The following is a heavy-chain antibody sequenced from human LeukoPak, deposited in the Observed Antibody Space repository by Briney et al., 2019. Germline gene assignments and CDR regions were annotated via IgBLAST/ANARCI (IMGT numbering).Heavy chain of an antibody. D-gene: IGHD5-12*01. V-gene: IGHV1-46*01. Sequence: ASVKVSCKASGYTFTSYYMHWVRQAPGQGLEWMGIINPSGGSTSYAQKFQGRVTMTRDTSTSTVYMELSSLRSEDTAVYYCARVVDIVATTFTYFDYWGQGTLVTVSS. CDR1: GYTFTSYY. J-gene: IGHJ4*02. CDR2: INPSGGST. CDR3: ARVVDIVATTFTYFDY.